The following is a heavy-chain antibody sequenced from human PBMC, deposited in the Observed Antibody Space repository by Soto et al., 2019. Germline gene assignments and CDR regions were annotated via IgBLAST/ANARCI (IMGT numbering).Heavy chain of an antibody. CDR2: ISGSGGST. CDR1: GFTFSSYA. V-gene: IGHV3-23*01. Sequence: GESLKISCAASGFTFSSYAMSWVRQAPGKGLEWVSAISGSGGSTYYADSVKGRFTISRDNSKNTLYLQMNSLRAEDTAVYYCAKSDLYYYDSSGYYYWGQGTLVTVSS. CDR3: AKSDLYYYDSSGYYY. J-gene: IGHJ4*02. D-gene: IGHD3-22*01.